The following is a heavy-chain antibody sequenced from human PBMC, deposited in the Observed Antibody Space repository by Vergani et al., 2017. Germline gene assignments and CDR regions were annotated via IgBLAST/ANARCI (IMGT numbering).Heavy chain of an antibody. D-gene: IGHD1-26*01. CDR2: INSDGSST. CDR3: ARFSGSYWGDAFDI. CDR1: GFTFSNAW. V-gene: IGHV3-74*02. J-gene: IGHJ3*02. Sequence: EVQLVESGGGLVKPGGSLRLSCAASGFTFSNAWMHWVRPAPGKGLVWVSRINSDGSSTSYADSATGRFTISRDNAKNTLYLQMNSLRAEDTAVYYCARFSGSYWGDAFDIGGQGTMVTVSS.